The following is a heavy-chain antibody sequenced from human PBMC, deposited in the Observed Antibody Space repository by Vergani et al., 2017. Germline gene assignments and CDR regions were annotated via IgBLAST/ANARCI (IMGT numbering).Heavy chain of an antibody. J-gene: IGHJ4*02. D-gene: IGHD2-15*01. Sequence: QVQLVQSGAEVKKPGSSVKVSCKASGGTFSSYAISWVRQAPGQGLEWMGGIIPIFGTANYAQKFQGRVTITADESTSTAYMELSSLRSDDTAVYYCARDLFGYCSGGSCYLDYWGQGTLVTVTS. V-gene: IGHV1-69*12. CDR3: ARDLFGYCSGGSCYLDY. CDR1: GGTFSSYA. CDR2: IIPIFGTA.